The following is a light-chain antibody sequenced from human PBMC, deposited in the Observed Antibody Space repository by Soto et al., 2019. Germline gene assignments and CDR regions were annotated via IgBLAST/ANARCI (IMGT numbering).Light chain of an antibody. Sequence: EIVLTQSPATLSLSPGERATLSCRASQSVSSYLAWYQQKPGQAPRLLIYDASNRATGIPARFSGSGSGTDFPLASSSLEPEDFAVYYCQQRSNWPRFTFGPGTTVDVK. CDR3: QQRSNWPRFT. J-gene: IGKJ3*01. CDR2: DAS. CDR1: QSVSSY. V-gene: IGKV3-11*01.